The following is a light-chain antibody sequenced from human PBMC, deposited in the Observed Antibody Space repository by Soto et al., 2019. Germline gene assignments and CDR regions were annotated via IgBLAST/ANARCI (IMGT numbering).Light chain of an antibody. CDR3: ASWDDSLNGWV. CDR2: INN. CDR1: RSNIGSNT. Sequence: QSVLTQPPSASGTPGQRVTTSCSGSRSNIGSNTVNWYQHLPGTAPKLLIYINNQRPSGVPDRFSGSKSGTSGSLAISGLQSEDEADYYCASWDDSLNGWVFGGGTKLTVL. J-gene: IGLJ3*02. V-gene: IGLV1-44*01.